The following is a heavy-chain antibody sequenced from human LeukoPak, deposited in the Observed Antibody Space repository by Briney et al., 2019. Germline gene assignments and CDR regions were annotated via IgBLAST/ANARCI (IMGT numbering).Heavy chain of an antibody. V-gene: IGHV4-34*01. Sequence: SETLSLTCAVYGESFSGYYWSWIRQPPGKGLEWIGEIDHSGSTNYNPSLKSRVTVSVDTSKNQFSLKLNSMTAADTAAYYCARGKIFGYWGQGTLVTVSS. CDR3: ARGKIFGY. J-gene: IGHJ4*02. CDR1: GESFSGYY. CDR2: IDHSGST.